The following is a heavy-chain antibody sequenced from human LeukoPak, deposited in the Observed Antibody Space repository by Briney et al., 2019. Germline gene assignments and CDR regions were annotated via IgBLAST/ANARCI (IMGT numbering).Heavy chain of an antibody. Sequence: SETLSLTCAVYGGSFSGYYWSWIRQPPGKGLEWIGEINHSGSNNYNPSLKSRVTISVDTSKNQFSLKLNSVTAADTAVYYCARDHAYASGKYYFDYWGQGTLVTVSS. J-gene: IGHJ4*02. D-gene: IGHD3-10*01. CDR3: ARDHAYASGKYYFDY. CDR1: GGSFSGYY. CDR2: INHSGSN. V-gene: IGHV4-34*01.